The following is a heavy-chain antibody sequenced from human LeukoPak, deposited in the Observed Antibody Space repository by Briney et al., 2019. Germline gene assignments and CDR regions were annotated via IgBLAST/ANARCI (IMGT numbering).Heavy chain of an antibody. CDR1: GGSISSSNW. J-gene: IGHJ3*02. Sequence: SGTLSLTCAVSGGSISSSNWWSWVRQPPGKGLEWIGEIHHSGSTNYNPSLKSRATMSVDRSKNQFSLDLSSVTAADTAVYYCARVLDLSKRGLDAFDIWGQGTMVTVSS. CDR2: IHHSGST. V-gene: IGHV4-4*02. D-gene: IGHD3-16*01. CDR3: ARVLDLSKRGLDAFDI.